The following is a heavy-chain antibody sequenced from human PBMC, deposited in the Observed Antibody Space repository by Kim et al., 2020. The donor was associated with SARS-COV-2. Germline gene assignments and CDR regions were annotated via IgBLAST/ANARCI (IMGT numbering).Heavy chain of an antibody. V-gene: IGHV1-69*13. J-gene: IGHJ4*02. CDR2: IIPIFGTA. CDR1: GGTFSSYA. D-gene: IGHD6-13*01. CDR3: AREGWQLVPVTQYYFDY. Sequence: ASVKVSCKASGGTFSSYAISWVRQAPGQGLEWMGGIIPIFGTANYAQKFQGRVTITADESTSTAYMELSSLRSEDTAVYYCAREGWQLVPVTQYYFDYWGQGTLVTVSS.